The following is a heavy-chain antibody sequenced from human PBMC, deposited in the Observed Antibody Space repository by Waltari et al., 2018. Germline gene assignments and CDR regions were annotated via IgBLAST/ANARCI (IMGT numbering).Heavy chain of an antibody. D-gene: IGHD1-26*01. V-gene: IGHV4-59*01. CDR1: GGSMGAYY. CDR2: ISHSGST. J-gene: IGHJ4*02. CDR3: AGDSQWARWFH. Sequence: QVQLQESGPRLVRPSGTLSLTCTVSGGSMGAYYWTWIRRPPGKRLEWIGYISHSGSTDYNPSLKSRVTISKDTSKNQFSLDLTSVTAADTAIYYCAGDSQWARWFHWGLGTLVTVSP.